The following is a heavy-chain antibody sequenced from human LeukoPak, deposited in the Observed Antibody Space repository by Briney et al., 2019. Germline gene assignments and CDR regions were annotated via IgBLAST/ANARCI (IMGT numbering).Heavy chain of an antibody. J-gene: IGHJ3*02. D-gene: IGHD4-23*01. V-gene: IGHV5-51*01. CDR3: AKLTTVVTPRAFDI. CDR2: IFPGDSDT. Sequence: GESLKISCQGSGYIFTSYWIAWVRQMPGKGLEWMRIIFPGDSDTRYSPSFQGHVTISADKSINTAYLQWSSLKASDTAMYYCAKLTTVVTPRAFDIWGLGTLVTVSS. CDR1: GYIFTSYW.